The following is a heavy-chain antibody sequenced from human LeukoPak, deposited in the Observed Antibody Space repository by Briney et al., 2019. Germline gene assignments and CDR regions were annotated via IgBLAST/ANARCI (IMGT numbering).Heavy chain of an antibody. CDR3: AKAAAGLHYYYYMDV. CDR1: GGPISSHY. V-gene: IGHV4-59*11. CDR2: IYYSGST. Sequence: SETLSLTCTVSGGPISSHYWSWVRQPPGKGLEWIGYIYYSGSTNYNPSLKSRVTISVDTSKNQFSLKLSSVTAADTAVYYCAKAAAGLHYYYYMDVWGKGTTVTVSS. D-gene: IGHD6-13*01. J-gene: IGHJ6*03.